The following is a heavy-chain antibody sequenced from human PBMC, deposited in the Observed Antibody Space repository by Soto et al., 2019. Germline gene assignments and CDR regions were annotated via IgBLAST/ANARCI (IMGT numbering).Heavy chain of an antibody. V-gene: IGHV3-23*01. CDR1: GFTFSSYA. Sequence: EVQLLESGGGLVQPGGSLRLSCAASGFTFSSYAMSWVRQAPGKGLEWVSAISGSGGSTYYADSVKGRFTISRDNSKNSLYLQMNRLRAEETAVYSCATCRLDYTRGGADAFDIWGQGTMVTVSS. J-gene: IGHJ3*02. CDR3: ATCRLDYTRGGADAFDI. CDR2: ISGSGGST. D-gene: IGHD4-4*01.